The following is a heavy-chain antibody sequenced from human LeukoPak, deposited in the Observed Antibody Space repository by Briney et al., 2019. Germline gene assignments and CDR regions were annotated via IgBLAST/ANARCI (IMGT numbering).Heavy chain of an antibody. CDR2: INHSGST. D-gene: IGHD1-1*01. V-gene: IGHV4-34*01. CDR1: GGSFSGYY. Sequence: SETLSLTCTVYGGSFSGYYWSWIRQPPGKGLEWIGEINHSGSTNDNPSLKSRVTISIDTSKYQFSLKLSSVTAADTAVYYCARPRPVVRRGYAPPYSWFDPWGQGTLVTVSS. J-gene: IGHJ5*02. CDR3: ARPRPVVRRGYAPPYSWFDP.